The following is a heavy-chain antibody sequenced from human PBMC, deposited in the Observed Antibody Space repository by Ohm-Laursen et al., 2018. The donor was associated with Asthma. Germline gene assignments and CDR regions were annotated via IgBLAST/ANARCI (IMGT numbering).Heavy chain of an antibody. J-gene: IGHJ6*02. V-gene: IGHV3-7*03. Sequence: SLRLSCAASGVAFTDSWMSWVRQLPGGSLEWVAHIKEDGSEESYLASVKGRFTISRDNAKNSLYLQMNSLRAEDTAVYYCAKFGRDYRSHGMDVWGQGTTVTVSS. CDR1: GVAFTDSW. CDR2: IKEDGSEE. D-gene: IGHD4-11*01. CDR3: AKFGRDYRSHGMDV.